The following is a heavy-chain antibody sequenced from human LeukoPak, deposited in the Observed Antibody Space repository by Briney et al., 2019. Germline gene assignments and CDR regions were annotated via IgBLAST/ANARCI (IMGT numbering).Heavy chain of an antibody. CDR3: ARLKGYSYGYVDN. D-gene: IGHD5-18*01. Sequence: SSETLSLTCTVSGGSISTDYYYWGWTRQPPGRGLEWIASIYYSASTYYNPSLKSRVTISVETSKNQVSLTLSSVTAADTAVYYCARLKGYSYGYVDNWGQGTLVTVSS. V-gene: IGHV4-39*01. CDR2: IYYSAST. CDR1: GGSISTDYYY. J-gene: IGHJ4*02.